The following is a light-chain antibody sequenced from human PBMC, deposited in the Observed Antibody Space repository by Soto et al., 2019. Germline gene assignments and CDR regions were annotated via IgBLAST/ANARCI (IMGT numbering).Light chain of an antibody. Sequence: EIVLTQSPATLSLSPGERATLSCRASQSVSSSYLAWYQQKPGQAARLLIYGASSRATGIPDSFSGSGSGTDFTLTISSLEPEDFAVYYCQQYGSSPPTFGEGTKVDIK. CDR2: GAS. V-gene: IGKV3-20*01. CDR3: QQYGSSPPT. J-gene: IGKJ1*01. CDR1: QSVSSSY.